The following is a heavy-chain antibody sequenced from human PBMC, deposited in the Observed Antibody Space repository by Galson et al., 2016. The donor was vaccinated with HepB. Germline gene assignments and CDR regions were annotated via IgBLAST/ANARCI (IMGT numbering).Heavy chain of an antibody. CDR2: FYPGDSEI. Sequence: QSGAAVKKPGESLKISCKGEGYVFSSYWIAWVRQTPDKGLEWMGLFYPGDSEIRYSPSFQGQVTFSADKSINTAYMQWSSLKASDTVIYYCARLVSSRSPYDSWGQGTLVTVSS. CDR1: GYVFSSYW. D-gene: IGHD3-22*01. V-gene: IGHV5-51*01. CDR3: ARLVSSRSPYDS. J-gene: IGHJ4*02.